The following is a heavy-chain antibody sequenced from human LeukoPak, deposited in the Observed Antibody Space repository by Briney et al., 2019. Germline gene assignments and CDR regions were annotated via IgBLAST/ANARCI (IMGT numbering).Heavy chain of an antibody. D-gene: IGHD6-19*01. V-gene: IGHV4-39*07. J-gene: IGHJ5*02. CDR3: ARIAVAVGWFDP. Sequence: SETLSLTCTVSGGSISSRSYYWGWIRQPPGKGLEWIGSIYYKGNTYLNPSLKSRVTISVDTSKNQFSLKLSSVTAADTAVYYCARIAVAVGWFDPWGQGTLVTVSS. CDR1: GGSISSRSYY. CDR2: IYYKGNT.